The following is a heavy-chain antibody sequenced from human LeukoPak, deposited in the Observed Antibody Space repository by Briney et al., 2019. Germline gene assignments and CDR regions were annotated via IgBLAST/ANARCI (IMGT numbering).Heavy chain of an antibody. CDR2: IYAGDSDT. D-gene: IGHD6-19*01. J-gene: IGHJ4*02. CDR1: RYSFTSYW. V-gene: IGHV5-51*01. CDR3: ARPPQGSSGSKGFDY. Sequence: GPSLQISFQGSRYSFTSYWIVWVRPLPGKGLEWMGSIYAGDSDTRYSPSFQGQVTISADKSIRTPYLPWSSLKASDTPMYFCARPPQGSSGSKGFDYWGQGTLVTVAS.